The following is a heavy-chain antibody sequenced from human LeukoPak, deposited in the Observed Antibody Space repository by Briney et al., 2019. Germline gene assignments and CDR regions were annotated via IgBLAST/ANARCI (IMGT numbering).Heavy chain of an antibody. CDR2: IIPIFGTA. V-gene: IGHV1-69*05. Sequence: SVTVSCKASGGTFSSYAISWVRQAPGQGLEWMGGIIPIFGTANYAQKFQGRVTITTDESTSTAYMELSSLRSEDTAVYYCAAYYDSSGYDLYWGQGTLVTVSS. CDR1: GGTFSSYA. J-gene: IGHJ4*02. CDR3: AAYYDSSGYDLY. D-gene: IGHD3-22*01.